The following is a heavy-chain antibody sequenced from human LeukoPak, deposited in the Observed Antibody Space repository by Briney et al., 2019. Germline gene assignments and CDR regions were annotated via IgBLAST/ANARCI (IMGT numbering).Heavy chain of an antibody. CDR1: GFPFSSYE. V-gene: IGHV3-30*02. J-gene: IGHJ4*02. Sequence: GGSLRLSCAASGFPFSSYEMNWVRQAPGKGLEWVAFIRYDGSNKYYADSVEGRFTISRDNSKNTLYLQMNSLRPEDTAVYYCAKDPYGSGSYLYYWGQGTLVTVSS. D-gene: IGHD3-10*01. CDR3: AKDPYGSGSYLYY. CDR2: IRYDGSNK.